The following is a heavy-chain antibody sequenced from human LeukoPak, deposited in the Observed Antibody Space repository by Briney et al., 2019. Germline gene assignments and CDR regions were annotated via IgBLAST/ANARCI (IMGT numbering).Heavy chain of an antibody. Sequence: PSETLSLTCAVYGGSFSGYYWSWIRQPPGKGLEWIGEINHSGSTNYNPSLKSRVTISVDTSKNQLSLKLSSVTAADKAVYYCARGIYYYGSGSPYYYYYGMVDWGQGTTVTVSS. J-gene: IGHJ6*02. CDR1: GGSFSGYY. D-gene: IGHD3-10*01. CDR2: INHSGST. V-gene: IGHV4-34*01. CDR3: ARGIYYYGSGSPYYYYYGMVD.